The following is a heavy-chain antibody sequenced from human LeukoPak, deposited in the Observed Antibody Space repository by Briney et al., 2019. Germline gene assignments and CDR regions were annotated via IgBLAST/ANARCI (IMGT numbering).Heavy chain of an antibody. Sequence: QPGGSLRLSCAASGFTFTDYWMHWVRQAPGKGLVWVSRINSDERSTSYADSVKGRFTISRDNAKKTVYLQMNSLRVEDTAISYCTRHYGPGFSGMDVWGQGTTVTVSS. V-gene: IGHV3-74*01. CDR1: GFTFTDYW. CDR2: INSDERST. D-gene: IGHD3-10*01. J-gene: IGHJ6*02. CDR3: TRHYGPGFSGMDV.